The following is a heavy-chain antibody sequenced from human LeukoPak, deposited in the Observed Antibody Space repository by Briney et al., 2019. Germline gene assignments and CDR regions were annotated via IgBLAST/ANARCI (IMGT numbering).Heavy chain of an antibody. Sequence: GGSLRLSCAASGFTFSSYDMHWVRQAPGKGLEWVALISYDGSNKYYADSVKGRFTISRDNSKNTLYLQMNSLRAEDTAVYYCAKDMDHDYDDYGFDYWGQGTLVTVSS. V-gene: IGHV3-30*18. D-gene: IGHD4-17*01. J-gene: IGHJ4*02. CDR1: GFTFSSYD. CDR3: AKDMDHDYDDYGFDY. CDR2: ISYDGSNK.